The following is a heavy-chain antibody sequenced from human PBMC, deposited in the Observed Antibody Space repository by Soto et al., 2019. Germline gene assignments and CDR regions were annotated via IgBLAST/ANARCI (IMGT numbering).Heavy chain of an antibody. D-gene: IGHD5-18*01. J-gene: IGHJ4*02. V-gene: IGHV3-30*03. CDR1: GFTFSSYG. CDR3: ARNVDTAMVDY. Sequence: QGKLVESGGGVVQPGRSLRLSCAASGFTFSSYGMHWVRQAPGKGLEWVAVISYDGSNKYYADSVKGRFTISRDNSKNTLYLQMNSLRAEDTAVYDCARNVDTAMVDYWDQGTLVTVSS. CDR2: ISYDGSNK.